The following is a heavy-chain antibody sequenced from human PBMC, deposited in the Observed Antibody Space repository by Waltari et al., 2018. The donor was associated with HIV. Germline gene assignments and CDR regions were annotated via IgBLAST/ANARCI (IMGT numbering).Heavy chain of an antibody. D-gene: IGHD5-12*01. J-gene: IGHJ6*02. CDR1: GFTFRCYW. CDR2: IRDDGSDG. CDR3: ASSRSDYDTKYYGMGF. V-gene: IGHV3-7*01. Sequence: ELHLVESGGNLVQPGGCLRLSCTASGFTFRCYWMSWVRQAPGKGLGGVANIRDDGSDGFYVVSVKVQCTISRENAKSSMYLQMNSLRVEDSARYYCASSRSDYDTKYYGMGFWGQGTTVSVSS.